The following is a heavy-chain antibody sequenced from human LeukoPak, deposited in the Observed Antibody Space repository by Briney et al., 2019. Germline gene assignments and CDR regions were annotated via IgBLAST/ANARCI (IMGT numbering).Heavy chain of an antibody. CDR3: ASSDYYGSGSYYLIDY. Sequence: GGSLRLSCAASGFTFSSYGMHWVRQAPGKGLEWVAVISYDGSNKYYADSVKGRFTISRDNSKNTLYLQMNSLRAEDTAVYYCASSDYYGSGSYYLIDYWGQGTLVTVCS. CDR2: ISYDGSNK. D-gene: IGHD3-10*01. CDR1: GFTFSSYG. J-gene: IGHJ4*02. V-gene: IGHV3-30*03.